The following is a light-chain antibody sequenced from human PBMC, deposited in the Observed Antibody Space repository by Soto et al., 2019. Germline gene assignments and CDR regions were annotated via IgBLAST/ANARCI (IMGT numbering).Light chain of an antibody. CDR2: GVS. CDR3: HHNAFSPLT. J-gene: IGKJ4*01. Sequence: IVLTQSPDTLSLSPGERATLSCRARQSITSRYLAWYQWRPGQPPRLLIYGVSNKATGIPDRFSGGGSGTDFTLIISRLEPEDFAVYYCHHNAFSPLTFGGGTRIAI. V-gene: IGKV3-20*01. CDR1: QSITSRY.